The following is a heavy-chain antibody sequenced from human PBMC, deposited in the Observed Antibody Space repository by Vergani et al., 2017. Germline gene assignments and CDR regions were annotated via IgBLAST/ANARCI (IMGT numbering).Heavy chain of an antibody. J-gene: IGHJ5*02. V-gene: IGHV3-15*01. CDR3: TTVPASIVGATKVWFDP. CDR2: IKSKTDGGTT. D-gene: IGHD1-26*01. Sequence: EVQLVESGGGLVKPGGSLRLSCAASGFTFSNAWMSWVRQAPGKGLEWVGRIKSKTDGGTTDYAAPVKGRFTISRYNSKNTLYLQMNSLKTEDTAVYYCTTVPASIVGATKVWFDPWGQGTLVTVSS. CDR1: GFTFSNAW.